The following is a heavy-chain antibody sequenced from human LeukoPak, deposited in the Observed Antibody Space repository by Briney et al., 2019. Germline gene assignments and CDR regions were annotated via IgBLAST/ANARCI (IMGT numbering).Heavy chain of an antibody. CDR3: AATDDSSAKTLKLDY. Sequence: ASVKVSCKTSGYIFTPHHIHWMRQAPGQRLEWMGWINAGNGNTKYSQKFQGRVTITRDTSASTAYMELSSLRSEDTAVYYCAATDDSSAKTLKLDYWGQGTLVTVSS. D-gene: IGHD3-22*01. CDR2: INAGNGNT. V-gene: IGHV1-3*01. CDR1: GYIFTPHH. J-gene: IGHJ4*02.